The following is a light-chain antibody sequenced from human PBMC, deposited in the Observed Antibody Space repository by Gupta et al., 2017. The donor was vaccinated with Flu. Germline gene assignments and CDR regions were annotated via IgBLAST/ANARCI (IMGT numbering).Light chain of an antibody. J-gene: IGLJ3*02. CDR2: AVS. Sequence: SRDVGGYNYVSWYQHHPGKVPKLIIYAVSERPSGVPARFSGSKSGNTASLTVSGLQAEDEADYFCSSYGGSDNLWVFGGGTKLTVL. V-gene: IGLV2-8*01. CDR3: SSYGGSDNLWV. CDR1: SRDVGGYNY.